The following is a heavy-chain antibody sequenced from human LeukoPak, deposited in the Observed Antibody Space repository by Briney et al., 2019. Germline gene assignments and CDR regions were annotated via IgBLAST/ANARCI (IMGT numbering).Heavy chain of an antibody. Sequence: HGESLEISCKGSGYHFTSYWIGWGRQLPGKGLEWRGIIYPGDSDTRYSPSFQGQVTLSADKSISTAYLQWSSLKASDTAMYYCARLGVGLVGLYYWGQGTLVTVSS. CDR1: GYHFTSYW. CDR3: ARLGVGLVGLYY. CDR2: IYPGDSDT. D-gene: IGHD3/OR15-3a*01. J-gene: IGHJ4*02. V-gene: IGHV5-51*01.